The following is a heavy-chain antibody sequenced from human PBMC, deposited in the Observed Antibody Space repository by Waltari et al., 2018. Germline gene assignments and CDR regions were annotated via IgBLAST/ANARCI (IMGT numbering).Heavy chain of an antibody. Sequence: QVQLVQSGAEVKKPGASVKVSCKASGYTFTGYYMHWVRQAPGQGLEWMGWINPNSGGTNYAQKFQGRVTMTRDTSISTAYMELSRLRSDDTAVYYCASMMPFEYSSTYNWFDPWGQGTLVTVSS. J-gene: IGHJ5*02. D-gene: IGHD6-6*01. CDR3: ASMMPFEYSSTYNWFDP. CDR2: INPNSGGT. CDR1: GYTFTGYY. V-gene: IGHV1-2*02.